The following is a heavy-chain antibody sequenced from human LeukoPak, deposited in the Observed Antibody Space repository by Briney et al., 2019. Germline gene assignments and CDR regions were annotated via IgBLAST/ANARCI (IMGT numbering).Heavy chain of an antibody. CDR3: ARTFGSGRAYFDY. D-gene: IGHD6-19*01. J-gene: IGHJ4*02. CDR1: GGSISSYY. Sequence: PSETLSLTCTVSGGSISSYYWNWIRMPPGKGLEWIGNIFSTGSTNYNPSLNSRVTISVDTSKNQLSLKLTSVTAADTALYFCARTFGSGRAYFDYWGQGILVTVSS. CDR2: IFSTGST. V-gene: IGHV4-59*01.